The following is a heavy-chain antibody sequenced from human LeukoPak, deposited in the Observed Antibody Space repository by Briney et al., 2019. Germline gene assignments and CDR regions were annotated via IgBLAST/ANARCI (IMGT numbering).Heavy chain of an antibody. CDR3: VGVRWFGGSNWFDP. CDR2: ISSNGGST. J-gene: IGHJ5*02. Sequence: GGSLRPSCSASGFTFSTSAMHWVRQAPGKGLEYVSAISSNGGSTYYADSVKGRFTISRDNSKNTLHLQMSSLRAEDTAVYYCVGVRWFGGSNWFDPWGQGTLVTVSS. D-gene: IGHD3-10*01. CDR1: GFTFSTSA. V-gene: IGHV3-64D*09.